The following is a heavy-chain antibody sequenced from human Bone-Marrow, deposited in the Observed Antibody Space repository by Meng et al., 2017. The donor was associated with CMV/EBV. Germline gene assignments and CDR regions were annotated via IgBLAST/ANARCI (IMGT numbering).Heavy chain of an antibody. D-gene: IGHD3-3*01. Sequence: SGFALSSYAMGWFRQAPGKGLGWVSAISGSRDTTYYADSVKGRFTISRDDSKNTLYLQMNNLRAEDTAVYYCAKATLNYDFWTTTFDYWGQGTLVTVSS. CDR3: AKATLNYDFWTTTFDY. V-gene: IGHV3-23*01. J-gene: IGHJ4*02. CDR1: GFALSSYA. CDR2: ISGSRDTT.